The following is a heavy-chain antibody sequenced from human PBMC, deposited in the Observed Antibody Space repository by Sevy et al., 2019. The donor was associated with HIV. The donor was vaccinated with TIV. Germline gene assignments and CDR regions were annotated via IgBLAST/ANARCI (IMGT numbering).Heavy chain of an antibody. CDR3: AKWSMGGARWLQLGAFDI. D-gene: IGHD5-12*01. J-gene: IGHJ3*02. CDR2: ISYDGSNK. V-gene: IGHV3-30*18. Sequence: GGSLRLSCAASGFTFSSYGMHWVRQAPGKGLEWVAVISYDGSNKYYGDSVKGRFTISRDNSKNTLYLQMSSLRAEDMAVYYCAKWSMGGARWLQLGAFDIWGQGTMVTVSS. CDR1: GFTFSSYG.